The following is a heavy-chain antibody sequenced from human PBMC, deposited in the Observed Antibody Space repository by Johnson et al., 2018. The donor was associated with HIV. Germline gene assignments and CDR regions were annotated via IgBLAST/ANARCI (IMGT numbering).Heavy chain of an antibody. CDR1: GFTFSSYA. V-gene: IGHV3-30-3*01. CDR3: ARDKRAQGAFDI. J-gene: IGHJ3*02. CDR2: ISYDGSNK. Sequence: QVQLVESGGGVVQPGRSLRLSCAASGFTFSSYAMHWVRQAPGKGLEWVAVISYDGSNKYYADSVKGRFTISRDNSKNTLYLQMNSLRAEDTAVYYCARDKRAQGAFDIWGQGTMVTVSS.